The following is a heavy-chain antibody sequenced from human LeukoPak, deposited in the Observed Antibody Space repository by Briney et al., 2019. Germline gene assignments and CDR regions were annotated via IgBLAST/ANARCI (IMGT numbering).Heavy chain of an antibody. CDR2: IYGDART. Sequence: PGGSLRLSCAASGISTYVSWVRQAPGKALEWVSIIYGDARTYYADSVKGRFANSRDKSKNTVLLQMNSLRAADTAVYYCARPQGSGTYLGQWGLGTLVAVSS. V-gene: IGHV3-53*01. J-gene: IGHJ4*02. CDR3: ARPQGSGTYLGQ. D-gene: IGHD1-26*01. CDR1: GISTY.